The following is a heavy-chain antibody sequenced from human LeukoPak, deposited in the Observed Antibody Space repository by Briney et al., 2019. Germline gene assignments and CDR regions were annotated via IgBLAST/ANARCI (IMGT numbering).Heavy chain of an antibody. CDR1: GYTFTSYD. Sequence: ASVKVSCKASGYTFTSYDINWVRQATGQGLEWMGWMNPNSGNTGYAQKFQGRVTMTRNTSISTAYMELSSVRSEDTAVYYCARVSGGTSCYVGCYYYYGMDVWGQGTTVTVSS. V-gene: IGHV1-8*01. J-gene: IGHJ6*02. D-gene: IGHD2-2*01. CDR3: ARVSGGTSCYVGCYYYYGMDV. CDR2: MNPNSGNT.